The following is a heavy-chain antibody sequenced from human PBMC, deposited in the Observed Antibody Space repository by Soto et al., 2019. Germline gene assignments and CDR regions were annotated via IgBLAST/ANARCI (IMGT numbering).Heavy chain of an antibody. CDR2: ISSSGSTI. V-gene: IGHV3-48*03. J-gene: IGHJ4*02. CDR3: AREPYSSSWYPFDY. D-gene: IGHD6-13*01. CDR1: GFTFSSYE. Sequence: WGSLLLSCAASGFTFSSYEMNWVRQAPGKGLEWVSYISSSGSTIYYADSVKGRFTISRDNAKNSLYLQMNSLRAEDTAVYYCAREPYSSSWYPFDYWGQGTLVTVSS.